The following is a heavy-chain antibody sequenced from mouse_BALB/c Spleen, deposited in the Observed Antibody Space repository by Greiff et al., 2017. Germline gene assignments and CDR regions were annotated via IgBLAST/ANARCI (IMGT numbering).Heavy chain of an antibody. D-gene: IGHD2-2*01. CDR3: ARKSSFGYEAWFAY. CDR1: GFSLTSYG. Sequence: VKLVESGPGLVQPSQSLSITCTVSGFSLTSYGVHWVRQSPGKGLEWLGVVWSGGSTDYNAAFISRLSISKDNSKSQVFFKMNSLQANDTAIYYCARKSSFGYEAWFAYWGQGTLVTVSA. CDR2: VWSGGST. V-gene: IGHV2-2*02. J-gene: IGHJ3*01.